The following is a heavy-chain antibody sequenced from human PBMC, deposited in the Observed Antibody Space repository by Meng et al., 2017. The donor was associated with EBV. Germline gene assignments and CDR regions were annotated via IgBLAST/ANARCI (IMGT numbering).Heavy chain of an antibody. CDR1: GFSLSTRGVG. CDR3: AHIIAARPFDY. J-gene: IGHJ4*02. D-gene: IGHD6-6*01. V-gene: IGHV2-5*02. CDR2: IYWDDDK. Sequence: QIPLNEPGPTLMKPTQTLTLTCTFSGFSLSTRGVGVGWIRQPPGKALEWLALIYWDDDKRYSPSLKSRLTITKDTSKNQVVLTMTNMDPVDAATYYCAHIIAARPFDYWGQGTLVTVSS.